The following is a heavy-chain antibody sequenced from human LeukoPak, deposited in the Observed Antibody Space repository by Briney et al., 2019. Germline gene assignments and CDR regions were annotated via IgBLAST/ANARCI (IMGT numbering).Heavy chain of an antibody. CDR1: GFTFSSYG. CDR3: AKGRSITTVVTPSDY. Sequence: GGSLRLSCAASGFTFSSYGMHWVRQAPGKGLEWVAVISYDGSNKYYADSVKGRFTISRDNSKNTLYLQMDSLRAEDTAVYYCAKGRSITTVVTPSDYWGQGTLVTVSS. V-gene: IGHV3-30*18. CDR2: ISYDGSNK. J-gene: IGHJ4*02. D-gene: IGHD4-23*01.